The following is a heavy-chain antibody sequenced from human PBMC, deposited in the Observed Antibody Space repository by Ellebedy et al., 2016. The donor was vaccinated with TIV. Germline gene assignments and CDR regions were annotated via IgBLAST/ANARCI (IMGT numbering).Heavy chain of an antibody. CDR1: GGTFSSYA. D-gene: IGHD6-19*01. CDR2: IIPIFGTA. V-gene: IGHV1-69*13. J-gene: IGHJ4*02. CDR3: ATYLPGIAVAGPFFDY. Sequence: SVKVSXXASGGTFSSYAISWVRQAPGQGLEWMGGIIPIFGTANYAQKFQGRVTITADESTSTAYMELSSLRSEDTAVYYCATYLPGIAVAGPFFDYWGQGTLVTVSS.